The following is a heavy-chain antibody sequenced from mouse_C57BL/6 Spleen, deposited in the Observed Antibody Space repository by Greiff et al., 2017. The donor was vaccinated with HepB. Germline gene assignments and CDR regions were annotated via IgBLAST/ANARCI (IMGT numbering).Heavy chain of an antibody. D-gene: IGHD2-4*01. CDR1: GFTFSSYA. CDR3: ARVNDYDLYYFDY. V-gene: IGHV5-4*03. J-gene: IGHJ2*01. CDR2: ISDGGSYT. Sequence: EVNVVESGGGLVKPGGSLKLSCAASGFTFSSYAMSWVRQTPEKRLEWVATISDGGSYTYYPDNVKGRFTISRDNAKNNLYLQMSHLKSEDTAMYYCARVNDYDLYYFDYWGQGTTLTVSS.